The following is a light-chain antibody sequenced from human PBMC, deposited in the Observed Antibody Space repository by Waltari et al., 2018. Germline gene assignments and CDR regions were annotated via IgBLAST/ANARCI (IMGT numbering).Light chain of an antibody. Sequence: DIVMTQSPDSLAVSLGERATINCKSSQSVLYSSNNKNYLAWYQQKPGQPPKLLIYWASTRESGVPDRFSGSGSGTDFTLTISSLQAEDVAVYYCQQYYSTPYTFXXGTKLEIK. J-gene: IGKJ2*01. CDR2: WAS. CDR3: QQYYSTPYT. V-gene: IGKV4-1*01. CDR1: QSVLYSSNNKNY.